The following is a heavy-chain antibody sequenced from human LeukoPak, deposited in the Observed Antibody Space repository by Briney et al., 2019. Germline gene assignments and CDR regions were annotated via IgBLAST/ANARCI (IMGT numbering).Heavy chain of an antibody. V-gene: IGHV3-30*02. CDR3: AKDRIVLVTATFDY. Sequence: GGSLRLSCAASGFTFSLYGIHWVRQAPGKGLEWVAFIQNDGSNKYYADSVKGRFTISRDNSKNTLYLQMNSRRPDDTAMYYCAKDRIVLVTATFDYWGQGTLVTVSS. CDR1: GFTFSLYG. CDR2: IQNDGSNK. J-gene: IGHJ4*02. D-gene: IGHD2-21*02.